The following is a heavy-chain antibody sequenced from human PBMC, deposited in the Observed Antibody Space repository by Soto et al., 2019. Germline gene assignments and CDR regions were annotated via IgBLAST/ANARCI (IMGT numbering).Heavy chain of an antibody. CDR1: GFTFSSYG. D-gene: IGHD3-9*01. CDR3: ARGALRYFLDY. J-gene: IGHJ4*02. V-gene: IGHV3-33*01. CDR2: IWYDGSNK. Sequence: GGSLRLSCAASGFTFSSYGMHWVRQAPGKGLEWVAVIWYDGSNKYYADSVKGRFTISRDNSKNTLYLQMNSLRAEDTAVYYCARGALRYFLDYWGQGTLVTVSS.